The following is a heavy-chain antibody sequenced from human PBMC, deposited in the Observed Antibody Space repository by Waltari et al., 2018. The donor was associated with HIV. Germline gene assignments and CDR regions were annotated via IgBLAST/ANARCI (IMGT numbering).Heavy chain of an antibody. J-gene: IGHJ6*02. CDR3: ATGGGTTSIQLYDLDV. CDR1: GYTLTELS. D-gene: IGHD1-26*01. V-gene: IGHV1-24*01. CDR2: FDPEDDQT. Sequence: QVQLIQSGAEVKKPGASVKVSCKVFGYTLTELSMHWVRQAPGKGLEWMGGFDPEDDQTLYAQKFQGGVTMTEDTSTDSAYMELSSLTSEDTAVYYCATGGGTTSIQLYDLDVWGQGTTVTVSS.